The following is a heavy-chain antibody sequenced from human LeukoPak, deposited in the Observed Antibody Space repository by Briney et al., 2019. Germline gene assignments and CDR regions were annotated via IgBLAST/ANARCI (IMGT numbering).Heavy chain of an antibody. CDR1: GYTFSNFG. CDR2: INPNSGAT. Sequence: ASVRVSCKTSGYTFSNFGINWVRQAPGQGLEWMGWINPNSGATNYAQRFQGRVTMTRDTSISTAYMELSRLRSDDTAVYYCARSTSTTSPEGHWGQGTLVTVSS. J-gene: IGHJ4*02. V-gene: IGHV1-2*02. CDR3: ARSTSTTSPEGH. D-gene: IGHD2/OR15-2a*01.